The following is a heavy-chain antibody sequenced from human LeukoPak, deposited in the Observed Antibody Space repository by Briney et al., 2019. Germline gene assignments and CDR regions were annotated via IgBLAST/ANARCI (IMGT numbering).Heavy chain of an antibody. D-gene: IGHD2-2*01. CDR2: ISSSSSTI. J-gene: IGHJ4*02. Sequence: GGSLRLSCAASGFTFSSYSMNWVRQAPGKGLEWVSYISSSSSTIYYADSVKGRFTISRDNAKNSLYLQMNSLRAEDTAVYYCARSFVVVPAAIHYWGQGTLVTVSS. CDR1: GFTFSSYS. CDR3: ARSFVVVPAAIHY. V-gene: IGHV3-48*01.